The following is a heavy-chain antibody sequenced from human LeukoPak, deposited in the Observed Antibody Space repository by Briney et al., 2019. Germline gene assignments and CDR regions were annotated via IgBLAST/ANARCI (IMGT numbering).Heavy chain of an antibody. D-gene: IGHD1-26*01. CDR3: AAIVGAYDAFDI. V-gene: IGHV3-53*01. CDR2: IYSGGST. J-gene: IGHJ3*02. CDR1: GFTFSSNY. Sequence: GGSLRLSCAASGFTFSSNYMSWVRQAPGKGLEWVSVIYSGGSTYYADSVKGRFTISRDNSKNTLYLQMNSLRAEDTAVYYCAAIVGAYDAFDIWGQGTMVTVSS.